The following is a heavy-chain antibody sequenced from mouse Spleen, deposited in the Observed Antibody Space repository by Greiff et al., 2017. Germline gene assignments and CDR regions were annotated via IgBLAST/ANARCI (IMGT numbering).Heavy chain of an antibody. Sequence: QVQLQQPGAELVKPGASVKMSCKASGYTFTSYWITWVKQRPGQGLEWIGDIYPGSGSTNYNEKFKSKATLTVDTSSSTAYMQLSSLTSEDSAVYYCAREGYDGARFAYWGQGTLVTVSA. CDR1: GYTFTSYW. V-gene: IGHV1-55*01. J-gene: IGHJ3*01. CDR3: AREGYDGARFAY. D-gene: IGHD2-2*01. CDR2: IYPGSGST.